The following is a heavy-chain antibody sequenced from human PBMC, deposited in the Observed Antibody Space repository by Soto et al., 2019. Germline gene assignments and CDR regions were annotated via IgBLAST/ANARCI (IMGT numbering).Heavy chain of an antibody. V-gene: IGHV3-30*03. D-gene: IGHD6-19*01. J-gene: IGHJ4*02. CDR3: ARDLYSSGWYPDFDY. CDR1: GFTFSSYS. CDR2: ISYDGSNK. Sequence: GGSLRLSCAASGFTFSSYSMNWVRQAPGKGLEWVAVISYDGSNKYYADSMKGRFTISRDNSKNTLYLQMNSLRAEDTAVYYCARDLYSSGWYPDFDYWGQGTLVTVSS.